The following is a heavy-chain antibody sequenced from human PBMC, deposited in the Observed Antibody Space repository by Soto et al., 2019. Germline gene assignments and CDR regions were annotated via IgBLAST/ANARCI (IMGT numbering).Heavy chain of an antibody. Sequence: ASVKVSCKTPGYTFTRYNIHWVRQAPGQGLEWMGIINPNGGATSYAQKFQGRVTMTGDTSTSTVYMELSSLRSEDTAMYYCARALTEFDYWGPGTLVTVSS. J-gene: IGHJ4*02. CDR2: INPNGGAT. CDR3: ARALTEFDY. CDR1: GYTFTRYN. D-gene: IGHD7-27*01. V-gene: IGHV1-46*01.